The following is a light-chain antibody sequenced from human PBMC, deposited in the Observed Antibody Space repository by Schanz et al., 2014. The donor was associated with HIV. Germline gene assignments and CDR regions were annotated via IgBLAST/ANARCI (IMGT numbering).Light chain of an antibody. CDR2: GAS. Sequence: EIVMTQSPATLSGSPGERATLSCRASQSVSSDLAWYQQKPGQAPRLLIYGASSRATGIPDRFSGSGSGTDFTLTISRLEPEDFAVYYCLQYGSSPRTFGLGTKVEI. CDR3: LQYGSSPRT. V-gene: IGKV3-20*01. CDR1: QSVSSD. J-gene: IGKJ1*01.